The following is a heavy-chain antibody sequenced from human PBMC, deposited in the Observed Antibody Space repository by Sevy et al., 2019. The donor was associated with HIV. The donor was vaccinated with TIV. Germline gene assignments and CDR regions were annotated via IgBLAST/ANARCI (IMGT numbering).Heavy chain of an antibody. CDR1: GGTFSSYA. CDR3: GRGHYYGSGGYYKALYYGMDV. CDR2: IIPIFGTA. V-gene: IGHV1-69*13. J-gene: IGHJ6*02. Sequence: ASVKVSCKASGGTFSSYAISWVRQAPGQGLEWMGGIIPIFGTANYAQKFQGRVTITADESTSTAYMELSSLRSEDPAVYYCGRGHYYGSGGYYKALYYGMDVWGQGTTVTVSS. D-gene: IGHD3-10*01.